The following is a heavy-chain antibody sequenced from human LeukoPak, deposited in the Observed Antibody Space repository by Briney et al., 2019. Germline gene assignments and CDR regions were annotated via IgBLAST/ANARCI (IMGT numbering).Heavy chain of an antibody. D-gene: IGHD3-3*01. CDR1: GFTFTNYA. V-gene: IGHV3-23*01. J-gene: IGHJ4*02. CDR2: ISGSGDNT. Sequence: PGGSLRLSCAASGFTFTNYAMTWVRQAPGKGLEWVSGISGSGDNTYYADSVKGRFTISRDNFKNMVFLQMNGLRAEDTAVYYCAKGGRSFWSGYLFDYWGQGTLVTVSS. CDR3: AKGGRSFWSGYLFDY.